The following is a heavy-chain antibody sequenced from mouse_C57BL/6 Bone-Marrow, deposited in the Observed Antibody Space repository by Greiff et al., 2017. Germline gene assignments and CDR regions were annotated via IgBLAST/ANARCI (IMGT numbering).Heavy chain of an antibody. CDR2: IYPGSGST. CDR1: GYTFTSYW. J-gene: IGHJ1*03. CDR3: ATNDYGSSSPRYFDV. V-gene: IGHV1-55*01. D-gene: IGHD1-1*01. Sequence: QVQLQQPGAELVKPGASVKMSCKASGYTFTSYWITWVKQRPGQGLEWIGDIYPGSGSTNYNEKFKSKATLTVDTSSSTAYMQLSSLTSEDSAVYYCATNDYGSSSPRYFDVWGTGTTVTVSS.